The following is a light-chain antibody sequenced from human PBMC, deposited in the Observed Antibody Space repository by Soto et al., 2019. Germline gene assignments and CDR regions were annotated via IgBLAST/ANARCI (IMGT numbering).Light chain of an antibody. J-gene: IGLJ1*01. CDR1: DSDIGAYNY. CDR3: SSYTSISTLV. Sequence: QSVLTQPASVSGSPGQSITISCTGTDSDIGAYNYVSWYQQHPGKAPKLMIYEVSDRPSGVSNRFSGSKSGNTASLTISGLQAEGEADYYCSSYTSISTLVFGSGTKVTVL. V-gene: IGLV2-14*01. CDR2: EVS.